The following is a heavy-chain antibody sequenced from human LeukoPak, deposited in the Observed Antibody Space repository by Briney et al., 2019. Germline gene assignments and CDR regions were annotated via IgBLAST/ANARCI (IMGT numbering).Heavy chain of an antibody. Sequence: PGRSLRLSCAASGFTFSSYGMHWVRQAPGKGLEWVAVISYDGSNKYYADSVKGRFTISRDNSKNTLYLQMNSLRAEDTAVYYCATRYGDYVVNWGQGTLVTVSS. CDR3: ATRYGDYVVN. V-gene: IGHV3-30*03. J-gene: IGHJ4*02. D-gene: IGHD4-17*01. CDR1: GFTFSSYG. CDR2: ISYDGSNK.